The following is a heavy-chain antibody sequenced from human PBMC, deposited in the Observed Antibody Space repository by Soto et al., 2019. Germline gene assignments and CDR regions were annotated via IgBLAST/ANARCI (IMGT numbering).Heavy chain of an antibody. CDR1: GYTFTGYY. Sequence: VASVKVSCKASGYTFTGYYMHWVRQAPGQGLEWMGWINPNNGNTNYAQKLQGRVTMTTDTSTSTAYMELRSLRSDDAAVYYCARDGTYGDYPNWDYWGQGTLVTVSS. V-gene: IGHV1-18*04. J-gene: IGHJ4*02. CDR2: INPNNGNT. D-gene: IGHD4-17*01. CDR3: ARDGTYGDYPNWDY.